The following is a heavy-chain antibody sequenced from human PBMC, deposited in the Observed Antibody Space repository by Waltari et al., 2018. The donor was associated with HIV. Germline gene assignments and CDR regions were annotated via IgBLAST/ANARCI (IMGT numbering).Heavy chain of an antibody. CDR1: GFTFSSYW. D-gene: IGHD5-18*01. Sequence: EVQLVESGGGLVQPGGYLRLSCAASGFTFSSYWMSWVRQAPGKGLEWVANIKQDGSEKYYVDSVKGRFTISRDNAKNSLYLQMNSLRAEDTAVYYCARDLGYSYSYVSDYWGQGTLVTVSS. J-gene: IGHJ4*02. V-gene: IGHV3-7*01. CDR2: IKQDGSEK. CDR3: ARDLGYSYSYVSDY.